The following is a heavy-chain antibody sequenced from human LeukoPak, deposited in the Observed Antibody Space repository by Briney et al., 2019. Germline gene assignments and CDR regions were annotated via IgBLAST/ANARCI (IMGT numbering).Heavy chain of an antibody. V-gene: IGHV4-34*01. Sequence: SETLSLTCAVYGGSFSGYYWSWIRQPPGKGLEWIGEINHSGSTNYNPSLKSRVTISVDTSKNQFSLKLSSVTAADTAVYYCAREEIYYWSQGTLVTVSS. CDR1: GGSFSGYY. J-gene: IGHJ4*02. CDR3: AREEIYY. D-gene: IGHD5-24*01. CDR2: INHSGST.